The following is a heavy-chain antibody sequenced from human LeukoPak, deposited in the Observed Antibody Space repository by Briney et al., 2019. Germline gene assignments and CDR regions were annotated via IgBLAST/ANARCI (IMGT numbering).Heavy chain of an antibody. CDR2: ISWNSGSI. CDR3: AKDSASQFWSGYLDY. CDR1: GFTFDDYA. V-gene: IGHV3-9*03. J-gene: IGHJ4*02. D-gene: IGHD3-3*01. Sequence: GGSLRLSCAASGFTFDDYAMHWVRQAPGKGLEWVSGISWNSGSIGYADSVKGRFTISRDNAKNSLYLQMNSLRAEDMALYYCAKDSASQFWSGYLDYWGQGTLVTVSS.